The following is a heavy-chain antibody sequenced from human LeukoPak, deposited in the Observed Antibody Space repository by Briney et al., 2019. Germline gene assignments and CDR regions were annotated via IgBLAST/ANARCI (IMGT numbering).Heavy chain of an antibody. CDR3: ARTNLYSNYEGYFDY. D-gene: IGHD4-11*01. V-gene: IGHV4-30-2*01. CDR1: GGSISSGVYS. Sequence: SQTLSLTCAVSGGSISSGVYSWSCIRQPPGKGLVWRGYIYHSGSTYYNPSLKSRVAISVNRSKNQFSLKLSSVTAADTAVYYCARTNLYSNYEGYFDYWGQGTLVTVSS. J-gene: IGHJ4*02. CDR2: IYHSGST.